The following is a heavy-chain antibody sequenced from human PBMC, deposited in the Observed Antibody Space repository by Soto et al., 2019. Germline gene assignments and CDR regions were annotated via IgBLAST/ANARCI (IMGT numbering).Heavy chain of an antibody. Sequence: QVQLVQSGAEVKKPESSVKVSCKASGGTFSSYTNSWVRQAPGQGLEWMGRIIPILGITNYAQKFQGRVTITADKSTSTAYMELSGLRSEDTAVYYCAIAVAGTHGMDVWGQGTTVTVSS. D-gene: IGHD6-19*01. CDR1: GGTFSSYT. J-gene: IGHJ6*02. CDR3: AIAVAGTHGMDV. CDR2: IIPILGIT. V-gene: IGHV1-69*02.